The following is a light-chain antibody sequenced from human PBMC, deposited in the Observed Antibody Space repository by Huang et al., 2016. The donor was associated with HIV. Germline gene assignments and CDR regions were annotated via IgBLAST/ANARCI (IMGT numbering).Light chain of an antibody. V-gene: IGKV1-27*01. CDR1: QDIDAY. J-gene: IGKJ3*01. Sequence: GDRVTITCRASQDIDAYLAWCQQKPGKVPKLLSYAASTLHSGVPSRFSGSGSGTHFTLIISSLQPEDVGTYYCQNYYDPPFTFGPGTKVTIK. CDR2: AAS. CDR3: QNYYDPPFT.